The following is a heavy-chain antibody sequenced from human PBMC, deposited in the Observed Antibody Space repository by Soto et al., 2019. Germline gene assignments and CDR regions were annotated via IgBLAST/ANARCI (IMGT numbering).Heavy chain of an antibody. V-gene: IGHV1-2*02. CDR2: INPATGAA. D-gene: IGHD3-3*01. J-gene: IGHJ3*02. Sequence: QLHLVQSGAVVKKPGASVTVSCSASGYPVTAYYMHWARQAPGRGLEWMGGINPATGAAKYTQTFQGRVTMTRDTSTSKVFLELSGLTSEDTAVFYCARGGGVGVAGSAAFDMWGQGTLVTVSS. CDR3: ARGGGVGVAGSAAFDM. CDR1: GYPVTAYY.